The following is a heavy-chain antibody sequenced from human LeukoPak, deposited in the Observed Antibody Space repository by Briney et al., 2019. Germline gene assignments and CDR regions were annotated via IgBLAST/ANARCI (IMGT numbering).Heavy chain of an antibody. V-gene: IGHV3-23*01. D-gene: IGHD6-13*01. J-gene: IGHJ4*02. Sequence: GGSLRLSCAASGFTFSSYAMSWVRQAPGKGLEWVSAISGSGGSTYYADSVKGRFTISRDNSKNTLYLQMNSLRAEDTAVYYCAKGGHIAAAGPTEGPIGYWGQGTLVTVSS. CDR2: ISGSGGST. CDR1: GFTFSSYA. CDR3: AKGGHIAAAGPTEGPIGY.